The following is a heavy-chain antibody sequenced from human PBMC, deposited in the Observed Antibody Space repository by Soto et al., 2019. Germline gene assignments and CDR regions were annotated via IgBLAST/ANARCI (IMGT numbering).Heavy chain of an antibody. CDR2: ISGSGGST. V-gene: IGHV3-23*01. CDR1: GFTFSSYA. D-gene: IGHD1-1*01. J-gene: IGHJ4*02. CDR3: AKTTRGWLQLGGFDY. Sequence: GESLKISCAASGFTFSSYAMSWVRQAPGKGLEWVSAISGSGGSTYYADSVKGRFTISRDNSKNTLYLQMNSLRAEDTAVYYCAKTTRGWLQLGGFDYWGQGTLVTVSS.